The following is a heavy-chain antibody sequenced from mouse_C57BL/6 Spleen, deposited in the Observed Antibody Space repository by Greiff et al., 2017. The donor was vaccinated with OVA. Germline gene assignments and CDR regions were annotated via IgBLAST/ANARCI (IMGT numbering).Heavy chain of an antibody. CDR2: IYPGDGDT. CDR3: ARSLDYAMDY. D-gene: IGHD4-1*01. CDR1: GYAFSSSW. V-gene: IGHV1-82*01. Sequence: VKLQQSGPELVKPGATVKISCKASGYAFSSSWMNWVKQRPGKGLEWIGRIYPGDGDTNYNGKFKGKATLTADKSSSTAYMQLSSLTSEDSAVYFCARSLDYAMDYWGQGTSVTVSS. J-gene: IGHJ4*01.